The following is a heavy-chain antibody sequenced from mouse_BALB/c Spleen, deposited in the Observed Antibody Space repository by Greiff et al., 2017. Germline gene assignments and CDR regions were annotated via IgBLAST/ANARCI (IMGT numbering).Heavy chain of an antibody. CDR1: GFNIKDTY. V-gene: IGHV14-3*02. D-gene: IGHD1-1*01. CDR3: ASDYYGSSFWFAY. CDR2: IDPANGNT. Sequence: VQLQQSGAELVKPGASVKLSCTASGFNIKDTYMHWVKQRPEQGLEWIGRIDPANGNTKYDPKFQGKASITADTSSNTAYLQLSSLTSEDTAVYYCASDYYGSSFWFAYWGQGTLVTVSA. J-gene: IGHJ3*01.